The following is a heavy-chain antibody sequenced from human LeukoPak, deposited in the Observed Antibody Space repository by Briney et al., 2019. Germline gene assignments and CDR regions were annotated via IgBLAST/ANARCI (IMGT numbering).Heavy chain of an antibody. J-gene: IGHJ4*02. Sequence: GASVKVSCKASGYTFTDYYIHWVRQAPGQGLEWLGWISAYNGDTNYAQKLQGRVTMTTDTSTGTAYMELRSLRSDDTAVYYCARHYYDSGGYNSAFDYWGQGTLVTVSS. CDR1: GYTFTDYY. D-gene: IGHD3-22*01. CDR3: ARHYYDSGGYNSAFDY. CDR2: ISAYNGDT. V-gene: IGHV1-18*04.